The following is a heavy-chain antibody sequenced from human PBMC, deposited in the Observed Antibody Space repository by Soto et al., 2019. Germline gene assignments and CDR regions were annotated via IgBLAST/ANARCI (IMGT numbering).Heavy chain of an antibody. Sequence: QVQLQESGPGLVKPSETLSLMCTVSGGSITNYYWSWIRQSPAKGLEWIGYVSDSGSTKYNPSLKSRVTISVDTSKNQSSLKLTPLTAADTAVYYWARERVGHSAMDVWGQGTTVTVSS. D-gene: IGHD1-26*01. J-gene: IGHJ6*02. CDR2: VSDSGST. CDR3: ARERVGHSAMDV. CDR1: GGSITNYY. V-gene: IGHV4-59*12.